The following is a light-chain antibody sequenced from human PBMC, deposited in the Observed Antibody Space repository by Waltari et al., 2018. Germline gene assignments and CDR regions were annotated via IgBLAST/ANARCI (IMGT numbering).Light chain of an antibody. V-gene: IGLV3-21*02. J-gene: IGLJ1*01. CDR3: HVWDSYADYLFV. CDR1: NIGSKG. Sequence: SYELTQPPSVSVSPGQTARITCGGNNIGSKGVHWYHQKPGQAPVLVIYDDNKRPSGIPERFSGSNSGNTATLTISRVEAGDEADYYCHVWDSYADYLFVFGIGTKVAVL. CDR2: DDN.